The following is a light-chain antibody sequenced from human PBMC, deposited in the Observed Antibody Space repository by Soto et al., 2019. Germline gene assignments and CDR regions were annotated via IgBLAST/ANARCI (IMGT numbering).Light chain of an antibody. CDR3: QHYNCYPWT. CDR2: AAS. V-gene: IGKV1-16*01. Sequence: DIQLVQSPSSLSASVGDRVTITCRASQGVNNYLAWFQQKPGKAPQSLIYAASTLRTGVPSRFSGSGYVTDFILTIDSLHPEYVATYYCQHYNCYPWTFGQGTTVDVK. J-gene: IGKJ1*01. CDR1: QGVNNY.